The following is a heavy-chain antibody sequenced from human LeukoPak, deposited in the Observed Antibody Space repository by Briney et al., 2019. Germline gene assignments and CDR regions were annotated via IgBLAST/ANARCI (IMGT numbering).Heavy chain of an antibody. J-gene: IGHJ4*02. CDR2: ISSSSSYI. CDR1: EFTFSSYS. V-gene: IGHV3-21*01. Sequence: GGSLRLSCAASEFTFSSYSMNWVRQAPGKGLEWVSSISSSSSYIYYADSVKGRFTISRDNAKNSLYLQMNSLRAEDTAVYYCARHLFDIVVVPALDYWGQGTLVTVSS. D-gene: IGHD2-2*01. CDR3: ARHLFDIVVVPALDY.